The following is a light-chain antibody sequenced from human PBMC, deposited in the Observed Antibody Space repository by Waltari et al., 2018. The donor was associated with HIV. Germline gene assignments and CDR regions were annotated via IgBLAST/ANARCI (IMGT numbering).Light chain of an antibody. V-gene: IGLV3-1*01. CDR2: QDN. CDR1: QLGAQY. J-gene: IGLJ1*01. Sequence: SYELTQPPSVSVSPGQTASFSCSGNQLGAQYVSWYQQKPGQSPVTVIYQDNRRPSGIPERFSGSNSGDTATLTISGTQPVDEADYYCQAWDSSTVVFGPGTKVTVL. CDR3: QAWDSSTVV.